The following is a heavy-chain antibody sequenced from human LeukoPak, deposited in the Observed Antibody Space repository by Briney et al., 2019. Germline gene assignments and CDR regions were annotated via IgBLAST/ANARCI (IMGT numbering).Heavy chain of an antibody. Sequence: GGSLRLSCAASGFTFSSYAMHWVRQAPGKGLEWVAVISYDGSNKYYADSVKGRFTISRDNSKNTLYLQMGSLRVEDMATYYCARELQSSGWSDAFDFWGQGTMVTVSS. V-gene: IGHV3-30*14. CDR3: ARELQSSGWSDAFDF. CDR2: ISYDGSNK. J-gene: IGHJ3*01. CDR1: GFTFSSYA. D-gene: IGHD6-19*01.